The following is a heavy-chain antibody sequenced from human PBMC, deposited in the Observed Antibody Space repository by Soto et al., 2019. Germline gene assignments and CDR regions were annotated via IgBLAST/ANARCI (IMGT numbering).Heavy chain of an antibody. D-gene: IGHD5-12*01. Sequence: PSYSLSLACTVSGGSINTFYWSWVRQPAGKGLEWIGRIFSSGSTSFNPSLESRVAMSVDTSKNHFSLNLSSVTAADMAVYYCAREGSYSAYNFAHGIQLWSFDFWGQGALVTVSS. V-gene: IGHV4-4*07. CDR1: GGSINTFY. CDR3: AREGSYSAYNFAHGIQLWSFDF. J-gene: IGHJ4*02. CDR2: IFSSGST.